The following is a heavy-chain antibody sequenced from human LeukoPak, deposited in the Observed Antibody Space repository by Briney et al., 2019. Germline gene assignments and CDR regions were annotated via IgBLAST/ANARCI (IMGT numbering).Heavy chain of an antibody. CDR2: IFYTGST. V-gene: IGHV4-61*01. D-gene: IGHD3-10*01. J-gene: IGHJ5*02. Sequence: SETLSLTCTVSGGSVTSGSYYWSWIRQPPGKGLEWIGCIFYTGSTNYNPSLKSRVTISVDTSKNQFSLKLSSVTAADTALYYCASRRARGNWFDPWGQGTLVTVSS. CDR3: ASRRARGNWFDP. CDR1: GGSVTSGSYY.